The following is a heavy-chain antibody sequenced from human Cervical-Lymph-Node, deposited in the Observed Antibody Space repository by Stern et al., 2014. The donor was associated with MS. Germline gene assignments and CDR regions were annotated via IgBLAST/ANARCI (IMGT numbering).Heavy chain of an antibody. Sequence: VQLVESGGGLVQPGMSLRLYCAASGFTFADYAMHWVRQAPGKGLEWVSGMSWTSGSIGYADSVKGRFTISRDNAKNSLYLQMNSLRTEDTAFYYCAKGSVGIAAHRNFDYWGQGTLVTVSS. V-gene: IGHV3-9*01. J-gene: IGHJ4*02. CDR2: MSWTSGSI. CDR3: AKGSVGIAAHRNFDY. CDR1: GFTFADYA. D-gene: IGHD6-13*01.